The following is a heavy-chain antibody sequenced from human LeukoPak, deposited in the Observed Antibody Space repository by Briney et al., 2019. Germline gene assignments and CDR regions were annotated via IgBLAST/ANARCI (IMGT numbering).Heavy chain of an antibody. J-gene: IGHJ4*02. V-gene: IGHV3-23*01. CDR1: GFTFSNYA. CDR2: ISASSSTT. CDR3: TTVGIWKMVTGEDH. D-gene: IGHD5-24*01. Sequence: GGSLRLSCAASGFTFSNYAMSWVRQTPGKGLEWVSAISASSSTTYYADSVKGRFTISRDNSKNKLYLQMNSLKTEDTAVYYCTTVGIWKMVTGEDHWGQGTLVAVSS.